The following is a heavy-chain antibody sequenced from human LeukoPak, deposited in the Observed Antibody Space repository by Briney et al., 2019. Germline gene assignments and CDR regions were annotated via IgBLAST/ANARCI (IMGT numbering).Heavy chain of an antibody. J-gene: IGHJ4*02. V-gene: IGHV4-59*08. Sequence: NSSETLSLTCTVSDGSMNSYYWNWIRQPPGKGLEWIGYIYYSGVTNYNPSLKSRVTISVDTSKNQFSLKLSSVTAADTAVYYCARHGEARYYYGSGSLMAWGQGTLVTVSS. CDR1: DGSMNSYY. CDR2: IYYSGVT. CDR3: ARHGEARYYYGSGSLMA. D-gene: IGHD3-10*01.